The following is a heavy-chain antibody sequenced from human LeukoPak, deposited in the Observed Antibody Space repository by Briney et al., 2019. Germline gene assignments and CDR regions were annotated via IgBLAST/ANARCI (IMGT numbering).Heavy chain of an antibody. D-gene: IGHD2-15*01. Sequence: KGRFTISSDNAKNSLYLQMNSLRVDDTAVYYCARWARYRSGGSCYSWFDPWGQGALVTVSS. J-gene: IGHJ5*02. CDR3: ARWARYRSGGSCYSWFDP. V-gene: IGHV3-11*04.